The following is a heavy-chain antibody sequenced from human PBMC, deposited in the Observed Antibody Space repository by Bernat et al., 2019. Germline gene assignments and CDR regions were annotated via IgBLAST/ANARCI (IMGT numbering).Heavy chain of an antibody. CDR1: GFTFSSYA. D-gene: IGHD3-10*01. J-gene: IGHJ3*02. V-gene: IGHV3-23*01. CDR2: ISGSGGST. CDR3: ASLQTSTMVRGVIRGGAFDI. Sequence: EVQLLESGGGLVQPGGSLRLSCAASGFTFSSYAMSWVRQAPGKGLEWVSAISGSGGSTYYADSVKGRFTISRDNSKNTLYLQMNSLRAEDTAVYYCASLQTSTMVRGVIRGGAFDIWGQGTMVTVSS.